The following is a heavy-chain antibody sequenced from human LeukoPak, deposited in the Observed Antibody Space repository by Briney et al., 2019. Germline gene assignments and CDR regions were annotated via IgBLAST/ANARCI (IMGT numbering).Heavy chain of an antibody. V-gene: IGHV1-24*01. CDR2: FDPEDGET. J-gene: IGHJ5*02. D-gene: IGHD3-10*01. CDR1: GYTLTELS. CDR3: ATEYYYGSGYNWFDP. Sequence: ASVKVSCKVSGYTLTELSMHWVRQAPGKGLEWMGGFDPEDGETIYAQRFQGRVTMTGDTSTDTAYMELSSLRSEDTAVYYSATEYYYGSGYNWFDPWGQGTLVTVSS.